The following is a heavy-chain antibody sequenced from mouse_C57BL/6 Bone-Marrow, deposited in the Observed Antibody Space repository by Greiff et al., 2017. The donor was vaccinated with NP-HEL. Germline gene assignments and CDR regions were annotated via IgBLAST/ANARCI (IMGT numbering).Heavy chain of an antibody. CDR3: VSYHSNRGYFDV. J-gene: IGHJ1*03. CDR2: INPSNGGT. Sequence: QVQLQQPGTELVKPGASVKLSCKASGYTFTSYWMHWVKQRPGQGLEWIGNINPSNGGTNYNEKFKSKATLTVDKSSSTAYMQLSSLTSEDSAVYYFVSYHSNRGYFDVWGTGTTVTVSS. V-gene: IGHV1-53*01. CDR1: GYTFTSYW. D-gene: IGHD2-5*01.